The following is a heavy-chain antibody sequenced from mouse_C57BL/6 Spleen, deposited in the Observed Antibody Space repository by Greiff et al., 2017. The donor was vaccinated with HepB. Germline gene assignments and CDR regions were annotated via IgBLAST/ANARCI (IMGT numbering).Heavy chain of an antibody. CDR1: GFTFSDYY. J-gene: IGHJ2*01. CDR3: ARDNEAGYFDY. V-gene: IGHV5-16*01. CDR2: INYDGSST. Sequence: EVKLVESEGGLVQPGSSMKLSCTASGFTFSDYYMAWVRQVPEKGLEWVANINYDGSSTYYLDSLKSRFIISRDNAKNILYLQMSSLKSEDTATYYWARDNEAGYFDYWGQGTTLTVSS.